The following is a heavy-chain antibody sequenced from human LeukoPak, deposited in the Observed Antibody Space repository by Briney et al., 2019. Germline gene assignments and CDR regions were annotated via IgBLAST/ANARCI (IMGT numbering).Heavy chain of an antibody. D-gene: IGHD3-10*01. CDR1: GGPISSGGYY. J-gene: IGHJ4*02. Sequence: SQTLSLTCTVSGGPISSGGYYWSWIRQHPGKGLEWIGYIYYSGSTYYNPSLKNRVTISVDTSKNQFTLKLSSVTAADTAGYYCARVWFGELSPYFDYWGQGTLVTVSS. V-gene: IGHV4-31*02. CDR3: ARVWFGELSPYFDY. CDR2: IYYSGST.